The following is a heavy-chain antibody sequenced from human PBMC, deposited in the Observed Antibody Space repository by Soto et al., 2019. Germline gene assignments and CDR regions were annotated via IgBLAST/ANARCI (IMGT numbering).Heavy chain of an antibody. D-gene: IGHD1-1*01. CDR1: GYTFTTYG. CDR2: ISAHNGNT. CDR3: ARGRYGDY. J-gene: IGHJ4*02. Sequence: QVHLVQSGAEGRKPGASVKVSCKGSGYTFTTYGITWVRQAPGQGLEWMGWISAHNGNTNYAQKLQGRVTVTRDTSTSTAYMELRNLRSDDTAVYYCARGRYGDYWGQGALVTVSS. V-gene: IGHV1-18*01.